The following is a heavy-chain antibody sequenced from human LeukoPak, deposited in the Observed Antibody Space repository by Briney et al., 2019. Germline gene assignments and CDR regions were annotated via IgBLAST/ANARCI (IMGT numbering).Heavy chain of an antibody. Sequence: GESLKISCKASGYRFTSYWISWVRQVPGKGLEWMGRISPSDSCTSYSPSFQGHVTISTDKSITTAYLQWSSLRASDTAIYYCAKAANYFDSSGPAFLYFDLWGRGTLVTVSS. V-gene: IGHV5-10-1*01. J-gene: IGHJ2*01. D-gene: IGHD3-22*01. CDR2: ISPSDSCT. CDR1: GYRFTSYW. CDR3: AKAANYFDSSGPAFLYFDL.